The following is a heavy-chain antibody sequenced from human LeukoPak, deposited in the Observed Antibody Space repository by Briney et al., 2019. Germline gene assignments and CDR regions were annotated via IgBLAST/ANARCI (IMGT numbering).Heavy chain of an antibody. V-gene: IGHV4-34*01. J-gene: IGHJ4*02. CDR2: INHSGST. D-gene: IGHD6-19*01. Sequence: KPSETLSLTCAVYGGSFSGYYWSWIRQPPGKGLEWIGEINHSGSTNYNPSLKSRVTISVDTSKNQFSLKLSSVTAADTAVYYCAGAHSGWPNDYWGQGTLVTVSS. CDR3: AGAHSGWPNDY. CDR1: GGSFSGYY.